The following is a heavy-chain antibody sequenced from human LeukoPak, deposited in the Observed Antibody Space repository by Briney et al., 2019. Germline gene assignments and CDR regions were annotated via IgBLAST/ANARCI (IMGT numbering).Heavy chain of an antibody. V-gene: IGHV4-39*01. J-gene: IGHJ4*02. CDR2: IYYSGST. D-gene: IGHD3-3*01. Sequence: SETLSLTCTVSGDSISSSSYYWGWIRQPPGKGLEWIGSIYYSGSTYYNPSLKSRVTISVDTSKNQFSLKLSSVTAADTAVYYCASRLHYDFWSGYYTGRWGQGTLVTVSS. CDR1: GDSISSSSYY. CDR3: ASRLHYDFWSGYYTGR.